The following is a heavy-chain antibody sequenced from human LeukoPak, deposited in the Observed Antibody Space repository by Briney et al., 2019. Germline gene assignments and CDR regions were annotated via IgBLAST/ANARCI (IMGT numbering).Heavy chain of an antibody. V-gene: IGHV3-48*03. CDR3: AKDTYDYVWDSYQAYYYYMDV. D-gene: IGHD3-16*02. CDR1: GFTFSSYE. J-gene: IGHJ6*03. Sequence: TGGSLRLSCAASGFTFSSYEMNWVRQAPGKGLEWVSYISSSGSTIYYADSVKGRFTISRDNAKNSLYLQMNSLRAEDTAVYYCAKDTYDYVWDSYQAYYYYMDVWGKGTTVIISS. CDR2: ISSSGSTI.